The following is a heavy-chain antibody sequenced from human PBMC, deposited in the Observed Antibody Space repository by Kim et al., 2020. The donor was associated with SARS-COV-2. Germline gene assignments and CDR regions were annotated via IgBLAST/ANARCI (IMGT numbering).Heavy chain of an antibody. CDR3: ARDLVKEDRSQDGVDS. Sequence: GGSLRLSCTASGFTFSNYRMSWIRRAPGKGPEWLGNIKTDGTETFYVDSMKGRFTISRDNAKNSVYLHINSLTSEDTAVYYCARDLVKEDRSQDGVDSWGHGTLVTVSS. V-gene: IGHV3-7*03. CDR1: GFTFSNYR. CDR2: IKTDGTET. D-gene: IGHD2-21*01. J-gene: IGHJ5*01.